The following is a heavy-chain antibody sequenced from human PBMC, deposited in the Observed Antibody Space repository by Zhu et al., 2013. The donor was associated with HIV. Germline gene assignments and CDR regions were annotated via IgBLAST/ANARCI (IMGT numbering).Heavy chain of an antibody. D-gene: IGHD3-10*01. J-gene: IGHJ4*01. V-gene: IGHV1-2*02. CDR3: ARDHQSSVFRGVKFDY. Sequence: QVQLVQSGADVKKPGASVKVSCQASGYTFSDFYMHWVRQAPGQGLEWVGWINPKSGVTNYPQKFQGRVTMTRDTSISTAYLEVSRLRSDGTAVYFCARDHQSSVFRGVKFDYWGQGTLVAVSS. CDR2: INPKSGVT. CDR1: GYTFSDFY.